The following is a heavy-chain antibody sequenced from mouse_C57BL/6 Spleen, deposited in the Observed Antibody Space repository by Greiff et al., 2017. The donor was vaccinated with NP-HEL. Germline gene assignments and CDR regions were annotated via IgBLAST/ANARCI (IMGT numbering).Heavy chain of an antibody. Sequence: EVQGVESGTVLARPGASVKMSCKTSGYTFTSYWMHWVKQRPGQGLEWIGAIYPGNSDTSYNQKFKGKAKLTAVTAASTAYMELSSLTNEDYAVYYCTRWYYGSSYEGNYAMDYWGQGTSVTVSS. CDR1: GYTFTSYW. V-gene: IGHV1-5*01. CDR2: IYPGNSDT. J-gene: IGHJ4*01. CDR3: TRWYYGSSYEGNYAMDY. D-gene: IGHD1-1*01.